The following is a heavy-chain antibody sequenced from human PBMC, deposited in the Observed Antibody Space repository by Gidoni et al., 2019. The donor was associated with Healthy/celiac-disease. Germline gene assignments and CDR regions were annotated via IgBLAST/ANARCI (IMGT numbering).Heavy chain of an antibody. V-gene: IGHV3-53*01. CDR1: GVTVSSNY. D-gene: IGHD6-19*01. CDR2: IYSGGST. CDR3: ARGVGAVASFDY. Sequence: EVQLVEAGGGLIKPGASLRLSCAASGVTVSSNYMSWVRQAPGKGLEWVSVIYSGGSTYYAYSMKGRFTISRDNSKNTVYLQMNSLRAAYTAVYYCARGVGAVASFDYWGQGTLVTVSS. J-gene: IGHJ4*02.